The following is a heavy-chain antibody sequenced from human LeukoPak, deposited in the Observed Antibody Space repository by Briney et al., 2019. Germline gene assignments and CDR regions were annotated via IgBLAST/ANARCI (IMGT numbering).Heavy chain of an antibody. Sequence: GGSLRLSCAASGFTFSSYAMSRVRQAPGKGLDWVSSISCSGGNTYYADSVKGRFTISRDNSKNTLYLQMNSLGAEDTAVYYCATLKGGSTVITKGDYWGQGTLVTVSS. D-gene: IGHD4-17*01. CDR1: GFTFSSYA. CDR3: ATLKGGSTVITKGDY. J-gene: IGHJ4*02. V-gene: IGHV3-23*01. CDR2: ISCSGGNT.